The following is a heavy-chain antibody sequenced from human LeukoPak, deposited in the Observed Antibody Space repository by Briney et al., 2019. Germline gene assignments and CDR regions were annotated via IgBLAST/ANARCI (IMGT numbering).Heavy chain of an antibody. J-gene: IGHJ5*02. Sequence: GASVKVSCXASGYTFSTNGISWVRQAPGQGLEWMGWISAYNGNTNYAQKLQGRVTMTTDTSTSTAYMELRSLRSDDTAVYYCARDRGRAPFDPWGQGTLVTVSS. CDR1: GYTFSTNG. CDR3: ARDRGRAPFDP. V-gene: IGHV1-18*01. D-gene: IGHD3-10*01. CDR2: ISAYNGNT.